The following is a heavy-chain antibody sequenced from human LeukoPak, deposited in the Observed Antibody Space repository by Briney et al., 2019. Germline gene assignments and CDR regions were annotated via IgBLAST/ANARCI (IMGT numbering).Heavy chain of an antibody. V-gene: IGHV3-48*03. CDR1: GFIFSAYE. D-gene: IGHD3-16*01. J-gene: IGHJ4*02. CDR3: VSAYGGLLDH. CDR2: ISGSGDTI. Sequence: GGSLRLSCAASGFIFSAYEMNWVLQAAGKGLEWLSYISGSGDTIYYAESVKGRFTISRDNAQNSLYLQMNSLRAEDTAVYYCVSAYGGLLDHWGQGTLVTVSS.